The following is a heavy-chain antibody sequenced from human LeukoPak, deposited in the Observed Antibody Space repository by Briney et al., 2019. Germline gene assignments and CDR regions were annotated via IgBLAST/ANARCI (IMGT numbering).Heavy chain of an antibody. CDR3: AREPNSNPNYNYYYTDV. D-gene: IGHD4-11*01. Sequence: GGSLRLSCAASRFTFSSDGMHWVRQAPGKGLEWVAVIWYDGSKKYYADSVKGRFTISRDNSKNTLYLQMSSLRAEDTAVYYCAREPNSNPNYNYYYTDVWGKGTTVTVSS. J-gene: IGHJ6*03. V-gene: IGHV3-33*01. CDR1: RFTFSSDG. CDR2: IWYDGSKK.